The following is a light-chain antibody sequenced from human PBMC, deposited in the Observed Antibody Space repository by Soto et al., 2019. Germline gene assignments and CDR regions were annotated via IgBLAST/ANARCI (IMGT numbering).Light chain of an antibody. CDR1: QSVSSNY. V-gene: IGKV3-20*01. CDR3: QQYGTSPLT. CDR2: GAS. Sequence: EIVLTQSPGTLSLSPGERATLSCRASQSVSSNYLAWYQQEPGQAPRLLIYGASGRATGIPDRFSGSGSGTDFTLTISRLEPEDSAVYYCQQYGTSPLTFGGGTKVDIK. J-gene: IGKJ4*01.